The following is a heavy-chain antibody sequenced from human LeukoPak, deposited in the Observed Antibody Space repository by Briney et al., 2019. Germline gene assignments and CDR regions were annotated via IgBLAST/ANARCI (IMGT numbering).Heavy chain of an antibody. D-gene: IGHD4-17*01. V-gene: IGHV3-11*01. CDR1: GFTFSDYY. CDR3: ARTRLTTLYFDY. CDR2: INYSGSSR. Sequence: PGGSLRLSCAASGFTFSDYYMSWIRQAPGKGLEWVSYINYSGSSRSYADSVKGRFTISRDNAKNSLFLQMSSLSAKDTAIYYCARTRLTTLYFDYWGQGSLVTVSS. J-gene: IGHJ4*02.